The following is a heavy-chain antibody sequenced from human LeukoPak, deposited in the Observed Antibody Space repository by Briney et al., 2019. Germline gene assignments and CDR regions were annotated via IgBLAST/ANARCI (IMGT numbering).Heavy chain of an antibody. V-gene: IGHV1-3*01. J-gene: IGHJ6*02. CDR2: INAGNGNT. D-gene: IGHD1-1*01. CDR1: GCTFTSYA. CDR3: AREVNDVLGLYHGMDV. Sequence: ASVKVSCKASGCTFTSYAMHWVRQAPGQRLEWMGWINAGNGNTKYSQKFQGRVTITRDTSASTVYMELSSLGSEDTAVYYCAREVNDVLGLYHGMDVWGQGTTVTVSS.